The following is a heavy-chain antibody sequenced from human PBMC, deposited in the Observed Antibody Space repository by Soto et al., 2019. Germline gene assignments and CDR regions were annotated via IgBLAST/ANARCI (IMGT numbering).Heavy chain of an antibody. CDR1: GGSISSYY. J-gene: IGHJ4*02. D-gene: IGHD3-10*01. CDR2: IYYTGYT. V-gene: IGHV4-59*01. CDR3: ARVKWFGESGFDY. Sequence: QVQLHESGPGLVKPSETLSLTCTVSGGSISSYYWSWIRQPPGKGLEWIGYIYYTGYTNYNPSLKSRVTISVDTSKNQFSLNVSSVTAADTAVYYCARVKWFGESGFDYWGQGTLVTVSS.